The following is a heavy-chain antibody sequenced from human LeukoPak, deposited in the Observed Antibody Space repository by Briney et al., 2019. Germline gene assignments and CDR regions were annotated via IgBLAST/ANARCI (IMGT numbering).Heavy chain of an antibody. Sequence: SETLSLTCTVSGGSISSGGYYWSWIRQPPGKGLEWIGYIYHSGSTYYNPSLKSRVTISVDGSKNQFSLKLSSVTAADTAVYYCASGYDFWSGYYSYYYYYYMDVWGKGTTVTVSS. CDR3: ASGYDFWSGYYSYYYYYYMDV. CDR1: GGSISSGGYY. V-gene: IGHV4-30-2*01. J-gene: IGHJ6*03. D-gene: IGHD3-3*01. CDR2: IYHSGST.